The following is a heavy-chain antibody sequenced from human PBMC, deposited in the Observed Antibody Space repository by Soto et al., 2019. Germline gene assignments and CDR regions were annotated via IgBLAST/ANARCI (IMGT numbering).Heavy chain of an antibody. V-gene: IGHV3-11*01. CDR1: GFTFSYYY. Sequence: GGSLRLSCAASGFTFSYYYMSWIRQSPGKGLEWVSYISSSGSTIYYADSVKGRFTISRNNAKNSLYLQMNSLRAEDTAVYYCATEQRVAIFGVASDAFDIWGQGTMVTVSS. D-gene: IGHD3-3*01. CDR3: ATEQRVAIFGVASDAFDI. CDR2: ISSSGSTI. J-gene: IGHJ3*02.